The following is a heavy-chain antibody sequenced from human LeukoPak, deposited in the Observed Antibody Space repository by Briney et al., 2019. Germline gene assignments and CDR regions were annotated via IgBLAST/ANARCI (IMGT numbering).Heavy chain of an antibody. J-gene: IGHJ4*02. D-gene: IGHD3-16*02. CDR2: ITSSSSYI. CDR3: ARHRTASDY. CDR1: GFTFSGCA. Sequence: GGSLKLSCAASGFTFSGCAMHWVRQAPGKGLEWVSSITSSSSYIYYADSVKGRFTISRDNAKSSLYLQMNSLRAEDTALYYCARHRTASDYWGQGTLVTVSS. V-gene: IGHV3-21*01.